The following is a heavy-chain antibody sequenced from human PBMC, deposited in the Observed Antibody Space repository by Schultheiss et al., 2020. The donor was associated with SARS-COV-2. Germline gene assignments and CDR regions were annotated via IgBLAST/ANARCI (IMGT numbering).Heavy chain of an antibody. Sequence: SQTLSLTCAVSGGSISSGGYSWSWIRQPPGKGLEWIGYIYHSGSTYYNPSLKSRVTISADTSKNQFSLKLNSVTAADTAVYDCARSDSSGYYYGDWFDPWGQGTLVTVSS. CDR2: IYHSGST. CDR3: ARSDSSGYYYGDWFDP. V-gene: IGHV4-30-2*02. CDR1: GGSISSGGYS. D-gene: IGHD3-22*01. J-gene: IGHJ5*02.